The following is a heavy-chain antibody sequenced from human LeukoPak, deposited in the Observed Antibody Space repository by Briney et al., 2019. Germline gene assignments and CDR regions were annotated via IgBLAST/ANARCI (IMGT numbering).Heavy chain of an antibody. CDR2: ISSSGSTI. CDR3: AGDKTTGGWYEIDY. CDR1: GFTFSSYE. Sequence: GGSLRLSCAASGFTFSSYEMNWVRQAPGKGLEWVSYISSSGSTIYYADSVKGRFTISRDNSKNTVYLQMNSLRAEDTAVYYCAGDKTTGGWYEIDYWGQGTLVTVSS. J-gene: IGHJ4*02. V-gene: IGHV3-48*03. D-gene: IGHD6-19*01.